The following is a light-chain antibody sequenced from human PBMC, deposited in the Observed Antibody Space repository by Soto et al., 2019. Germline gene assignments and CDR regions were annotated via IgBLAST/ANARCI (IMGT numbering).Light chain of an antibody. CDR1: SSDIGIYDF. CDR2: EVS. CDR3: SAYAGTNDLGV. V-gene: IGLV2-8*01. J-gene: IGLJ3*02. Sequence: QSVLTQPPSASGSPGQSVTISCTGTSSDIGIYDFVSWYQQHPGKAPKLLIYEVSKRPSGVPDRFSGSKSGNTASLTVSDLQTEDAADYYCSAYAGTNDLGVFGGGTQLTV.